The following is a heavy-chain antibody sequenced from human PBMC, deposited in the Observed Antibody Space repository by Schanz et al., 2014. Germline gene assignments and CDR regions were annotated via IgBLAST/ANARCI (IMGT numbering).Heavy chain of an antibody. CDR2: IIPSLGLA. V-gene: IGHV1-69*02. D-gene: IGHD2-15*01. CDR1: GGTFSTYP. CDR3: AIGSGPEDVFDI. Sequence: QVQLVQSGAEVKKPGSSVKVSCKASGGTFSTYPINWVRQAPGQGLEWMGRIIPSLGLAKYEQKFQDKVTITADTTTSTDNMERSSLRSDDTAVYYCAIGSGPEDVFDIWGQGTILTVSS. J-gene: IGHJ3*02.